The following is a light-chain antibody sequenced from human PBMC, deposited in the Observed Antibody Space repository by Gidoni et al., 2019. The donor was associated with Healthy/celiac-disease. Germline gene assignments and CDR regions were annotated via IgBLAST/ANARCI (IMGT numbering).Light chain of an antibody. CDR2: AAS. J-gene: IGKJ2*01. CDR1: QSFSSY. V-gene: IGKV1-39*01. CDR3: QQSYSTPPVT. Sequence: DIQMTQSPSSLSASVGDRVTITCRASQSFSSYLNWYQQNPGKAPKLLIYAASSLQMGVPSRFSGSGSGTDFTLTISSLQPEDFATYYCQQSYSTPPVTFGQGTKLEIK.